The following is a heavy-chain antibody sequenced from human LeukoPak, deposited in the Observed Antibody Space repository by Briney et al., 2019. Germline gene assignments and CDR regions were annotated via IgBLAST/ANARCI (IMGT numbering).Heavy chain of an antibody. J-gene: IGHJ4*02. CDR3: ARYGSGSYLYYFDY. D-gene: IGHD3-10*01. CDR2: MNPNSGNT. CDR1: GYTFTSYD. V-gene: IGHV1-8*03. Sequence: ASVKVSCKASGYTFTSYDINWVRQATGQGLEWMGWMNPNSGNTGYAQKFQGRVTITRNTSISTAYMELSSLRSEDTAVYYCARYGSGSYLYYFDYWGQGTLVTVSS.